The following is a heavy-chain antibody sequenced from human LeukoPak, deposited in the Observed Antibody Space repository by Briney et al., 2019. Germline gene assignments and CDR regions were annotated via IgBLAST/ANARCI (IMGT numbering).Heavy chain of an antibody. CDR3: AREYCSSTSCYGHHGFDP. D-gene: IGHD2-2*01. V-gene: IGHV1-2*02. CDR2: INPNNGAT. Sequence: ASVKVSCKASGYTLTGYYLHWVRQAPGQGFEYMGWINPNNGATNCSESFQGRVTMTRDTSITTAYMELSSLRSNDTAVYYCAREYCSSTSCYGHHGFDPWGQGTLVTVSS. J-gene: IGHJ5*02. CDR1: GYTLTGYY.